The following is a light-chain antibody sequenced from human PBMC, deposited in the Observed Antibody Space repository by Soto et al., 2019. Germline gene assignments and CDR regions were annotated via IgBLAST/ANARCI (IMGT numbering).Light chain of an antibody. V-gene: IGLV2-14*01. CDR2: EVS. Sequence: QSALTQPASVSGSPGQSITISCTGTSSDVGGHHYVSWYQQHPGKAPKVIIYEVSDRPSGVSHRFSGSKSGNTASLTISGLQAEDEADYYCSSFSSSSTLYVVGTGTKLTVL. CDR3: SSFSSSSTLYV. J-gene: IGLJ1*01. CDR1: SSDVGGHHY.